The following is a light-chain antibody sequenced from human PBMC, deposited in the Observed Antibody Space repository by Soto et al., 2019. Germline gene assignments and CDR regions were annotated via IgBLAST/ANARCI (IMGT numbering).Light chain of an antibody. V-gene: IGKV3-15*01. CDR3: QQYNSWPRT. J-gene: IGKJ1*01. CDR1: QGVSSN. Sequence: EIVMTQSPATLSVSPGERATLSCRASQGVSSNLAWYQQKPGQAPRLLIYGASTRATGIAARFSGSGSGTEFTLTISSQQSEEFAVYYCQQYNSWPRTFGQGTKVEIK. CDR2: GAS.